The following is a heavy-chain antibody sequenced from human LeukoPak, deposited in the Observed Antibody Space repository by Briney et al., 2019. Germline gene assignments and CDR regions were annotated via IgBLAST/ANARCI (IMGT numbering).Heavy chain of an antibody. V-gene: IGHV4-39*01. J-gene: IGHJ5*02. CDR2: IYYSGST. D-gene: IGHD6-13*01. CDR1: GGSISSSSYY. Sequence: SETLSLTCTVSGGSISSSSYYSGWIRQPPGKGLEWIGSIYYSGSTYYNPSLKSRVTISVDTSKNQFSLKLSSVTAADTAVYYCARQAAAGYNWFDPWGQGTLVTVSS. CDR3: ARQAAAGYNWFDP.